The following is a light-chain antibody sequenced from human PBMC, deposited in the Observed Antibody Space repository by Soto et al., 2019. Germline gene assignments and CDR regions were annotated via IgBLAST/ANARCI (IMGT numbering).Light chain of an antibody. CDR3: QQYGSSRWT. CDR1: QSVSSN. J-gene: IGKJ1*01. Sequence: KGVTHSPATLSVSQGERPTLSCRASQSVSSNVAWYQQKPGQAPSLLIYDASNRATGIPARFSSSGSGTDFTLTISRLEPEDFAVYYCQQYGSSRWTFGQGTKVDI. CDR2: DAS. V-gene: IGKV3-20*01.